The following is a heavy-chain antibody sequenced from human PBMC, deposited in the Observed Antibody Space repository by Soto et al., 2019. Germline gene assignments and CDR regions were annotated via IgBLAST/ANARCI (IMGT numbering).Heavy chain of an antibody. D-gene: IGHD5-18*01. CDR3: AHRGYMYGNWDQGYFDY. CDR1: GFSLTTSGVG. V-gene: IGHV2-5*02. J-gene: IGHJ4*02. Sequence: QITLEESGPTRVKPTQTLMLTCTFSGFSLTTSGVGVGWIRQAPGKALEYLAVIYWDDDKRYSPSLKSRLTITKDTSKNQVVLTMTNMDPVDTATYFCAHRGYMYGNWDQGYFDYWGQGFLVTVSS. CDR2: IYWDDDK.